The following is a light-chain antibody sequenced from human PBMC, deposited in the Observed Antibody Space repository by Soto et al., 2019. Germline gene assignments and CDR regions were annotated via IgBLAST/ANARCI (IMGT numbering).Light chain of an antibody. J-gene: IGKJ5*01. CDR1: QSLRGW. CDR3: KQYITYST. V-gene: IGKV1-5*01. CDR2: DAS. Sequence: DLQMTQSPSTLSTTVGDRFTITCRASQSLRGWLAWYQQRPGKAPKALIYDASTLASGVQSRFNGSGSGTEFTLTIRSLQPDDFATYYCKQYITYSTFGQGTRLEIK.